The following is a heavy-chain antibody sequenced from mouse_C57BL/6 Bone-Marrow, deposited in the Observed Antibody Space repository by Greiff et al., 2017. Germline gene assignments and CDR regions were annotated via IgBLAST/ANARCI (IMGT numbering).Heavy chain of an antibody. D-gene: IGHD3-2*02. CDR3: AKRAAQAPYYFDY. V-gene: IGHV2-4*01. J-gene: IGHJ2*01. CDR2: IWSGGST. CDR1: GFSLTSYG. Sequence: VHLVESGPGLVQPSQSLSITCTVSGFSLTSYGVHWVRQPPGKGLEWLGVIWSGGSTDYNAAFISRLSISKDNSKSQVFFKMNSLQADDTAIYYCAKRAAQAPYYFDYWGQGTTLTVSS.